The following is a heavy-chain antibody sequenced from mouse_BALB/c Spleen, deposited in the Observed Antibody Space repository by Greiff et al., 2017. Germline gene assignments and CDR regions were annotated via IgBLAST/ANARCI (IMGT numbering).Heavy chain of an antibody. Sequence: DVQLQESGTVLARPGASVKMSCKASGYSFTSYWMHWVKQRPGQGLEWIGAIYPGNSDTSYNQKFKGKAKLTAVTSASTAYMELSSLTNEDSAVYYCTRMYGNYSYYYAMDYWGQGTSVTVSS. CDR3: TRMYGNYSYYYAMDY. CDR1: GYSFTSYW. D-gene: IGHD2-10*02. V-gene: IGHV1-5*01. J-gene: IGHJ4*01. CDR2: IYPGNSDT.